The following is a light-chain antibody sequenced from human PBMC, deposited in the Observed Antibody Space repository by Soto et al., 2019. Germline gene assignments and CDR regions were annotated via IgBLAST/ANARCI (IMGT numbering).Light chain of an antibody. CDR1: SSDVGSYNR. Sequence: QSVLTQPPSVSGSPGQSVTLSCTGTSSDVGSYNRVCWYQQPPGTAPKLMIYEVTNRPSGVPDRFSGSKSGNTASLIISGLQAEDEADYYCSSYTSSNTWVFGGGTKVTVL. CDR2: EVT. J-gene: IGLJ3*02. V-gene: IGLV2-18*02. CDR3: SSYTSSNTWV.